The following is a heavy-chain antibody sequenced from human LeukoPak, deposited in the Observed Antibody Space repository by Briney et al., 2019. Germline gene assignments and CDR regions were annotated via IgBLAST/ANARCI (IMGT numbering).Heavy chain of an antibody. V-gene: IGHV3-66*04. Sequence: PGGSLRLSCAASGFTVGSNYMSWVRQAPGKGLEWVSIIYRGGSTNYADSVKGRFTISRDTSKNTLYLQMNSLRAEDTAVYYCARLSANSSAYFFDYRGQGTLVTVSS. CDR2: IYRGGST. J-gene: IGHJ4*02. D-gene: IGHD3-22*01. CDR1: GFTVGSNY. CDR3: ARLSANSSAYFFDY.